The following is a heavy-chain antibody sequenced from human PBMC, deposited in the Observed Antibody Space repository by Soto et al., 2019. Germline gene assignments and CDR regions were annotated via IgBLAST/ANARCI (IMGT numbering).Heavy chain of an antibody. J-gene: IGHJ6*03. V-gene: IGHV1-3*01. Sequence: GASVKVSCKASGYTFTSYAMHWVRQAPGQRLEWMGWINAGNGNTKYSQKFQGRVTITRDTSASTAYMELSSLRSEDTAVYYCARENLGSSGWGNHYYYYYMDVWGKGTTVTVSS. CDR1: GYTFTSYA. CDR3: ARENLGSSGWGNHYYYYYMDV. CDR2: INAGNGNT. D-gene: IGHD6-19*01.